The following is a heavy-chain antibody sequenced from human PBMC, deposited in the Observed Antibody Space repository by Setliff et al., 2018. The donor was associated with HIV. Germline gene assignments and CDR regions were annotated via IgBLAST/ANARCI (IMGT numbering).Heavy chain of an antibody. CDR2: IYWDDDK. CDR3: AHGRIAAADPGYFDL. CDR1: GFSLSTSGVG. J-gene: IGHJ2*01. D-gene: IGHD6-13*01. Sequence: SGPSGEPTQTLTLTCTFSGFSLSTSGVGVGWIRQPPGKALEWLALIYWDDDKFYNPSLKSRLTITKDTSKSRVVLTMTNLDPVDTATYFCAHGRIAAADPGYFDLWGRGTLVT. V-gene: IGHV2-5*02.